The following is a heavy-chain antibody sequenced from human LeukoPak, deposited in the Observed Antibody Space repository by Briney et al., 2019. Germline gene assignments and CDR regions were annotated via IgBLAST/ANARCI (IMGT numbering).Heavy chain of an antibody. CDR3: ATGTTIAAAAGNWFDP. CDR1: GYTLTELS. D-gene: IGHD6-13*01. CDR2: FDPEDGET. J-gene: IGHJ5*02. Sequence: ASVKVSCKVSGYTLTELSMHWVRQAPGKGLEWMGGFDPEDGETIYAQKFQGRVTMTEDTSTDTAYMELSSLRSEDTAVYYCATGTTIAAAAGNWFDPWGQGTLVTVS. V-gene: IGHV1-24*01.